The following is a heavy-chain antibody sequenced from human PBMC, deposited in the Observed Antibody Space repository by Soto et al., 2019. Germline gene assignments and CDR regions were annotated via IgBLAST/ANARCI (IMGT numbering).Heavy chain of an antibody. J-gene: IGHJ5*02. V-gene: IGHV4-4*07. CDR2: IYATGTT. CDR1: GASISGYY. D-gene: IGHD1-1*01. CDR3: VRDGTKTLRDWFDP. Sequence: QVQLQESGPGLVKPSETLSLTCTVSGASISGYYWSWIRKSAGKGLEWIGRIYATGTTDYNPSLKSRVMMSVHTSKKQFSLRLRSVTAADTAVYYCVRDGTKTLRDWFDPWGQGISVTVSS.